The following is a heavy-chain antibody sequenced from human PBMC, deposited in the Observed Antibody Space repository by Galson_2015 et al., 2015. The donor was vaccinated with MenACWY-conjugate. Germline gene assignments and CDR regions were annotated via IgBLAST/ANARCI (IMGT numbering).Heavy chain of an antibody. J-gene: IGHJ4*02. CDR2: INPEGSRG. CDR1: GFTFSNSW. Sequence: SLRLSCAASGFTFSNSWMNWIRQAPGSGLEWVANINPEGSRGTYVDSVKGRFTISRDNAENSVYLEMNSLRPEDTAVFYCAAWTADDNYWAQGTLVTFSS. D-gene: IGHD3/OR15-3a*01. V-gene: IGHV3-7*01. CDR3: AAWTADDNY.